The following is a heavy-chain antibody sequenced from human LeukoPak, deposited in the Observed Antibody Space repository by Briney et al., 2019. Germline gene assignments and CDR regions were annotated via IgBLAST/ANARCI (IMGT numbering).Heavy chain of an antibody. CDR2: INSDGSST. V-gene: IGHV3-74*01. CDR1: GFTFSSYW. J-gene: IGHJ4*02. D-gene: IGHD5-18*01. CDR3: AAGGYSYGKTVAY. Sequence: GGSLRLSCAASGFTFSSYWMHWVRQAPGKGLVWVSRINSDGSSTSYADSVKGRFTISRDNAKNTLYLQMNSLRAEDTAVYYCAAGGYSYGKTVAYWGQGTLVTVSS.